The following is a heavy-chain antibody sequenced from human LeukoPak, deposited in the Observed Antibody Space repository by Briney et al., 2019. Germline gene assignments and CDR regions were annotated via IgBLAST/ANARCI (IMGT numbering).Heavy chain of an antibody. V-gene: IGHV5-51*01. J-gene: IGHJ5*02. D-gene: IGHD3-3*01. CDR2: IYPGDSDT. CDR3: ARLEGADFWSGYYNWFDP. CDR1: GYNFATYW. Sequence: GESLKISCKGSGYNFATYWIAWVRQMPGKGLEWMGIIYPGDSDTRYSPSFQGQVTISADKSISTAYLQWSSLKASDTAMYYCARLEGADFWSGYYNWFDPWGQGTLVTVSS.